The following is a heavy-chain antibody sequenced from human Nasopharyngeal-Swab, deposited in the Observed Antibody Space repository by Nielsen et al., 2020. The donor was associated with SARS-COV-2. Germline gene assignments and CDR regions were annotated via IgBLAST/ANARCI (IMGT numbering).Heavy chain of an antibody. CDR3: ARRGDYGDY. Sequence: PGKGLEWRSYISNSGSTPYYADSVKGRFTVSRDNAGKSLDLQMNSLRAEDTAVYYCARRGDYGDYWGQGTLVTVSS. D-gene: IGHD4-17*01. CDR2: ISNSGSTP. V-gene: IGHV3-11*01. J-gene: IGHJ4*02.